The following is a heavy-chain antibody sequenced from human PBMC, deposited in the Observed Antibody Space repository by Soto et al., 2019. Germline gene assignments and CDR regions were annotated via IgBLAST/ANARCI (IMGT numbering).Heavy chain of an antibody. J-gene: IGHJ4*02. CDR3: ARESEVAATLSYYFDY. CDR1: GYTFTIYG. V-gene: IGHV1-18*01. D-gene: IGHD2-15*01. Sequence: ASVKVSCKASGYTFTIYGISWVRQAPGQGLEWMGWISAYNGNTNYAQKLQGRVTMTTDTSTSTAYMELRSLRSDDTAVYYCARESEVAATLSYYFDYWGQGTLVTVSS. CDR2: ISAYNGNT.